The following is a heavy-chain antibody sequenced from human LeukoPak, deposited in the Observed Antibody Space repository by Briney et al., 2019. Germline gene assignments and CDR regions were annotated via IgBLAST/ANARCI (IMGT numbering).Heavy chain of an antibody. CDR3: ARLHPNNWNDPSRPLFDY. CDR1: GYSFTNYW. D-gene: IGHD1-20*01. Sequence: GESLKISCKASGYSFTNYWIVWLRQMPGRGLEWMGIIYTDNSDVRYSPSFRGQVTISADKSISTAYLQWSSLKASDTAMYYCARLHPNNWNDPSRPLFDYWGQGTLVTVSS. CDR2: IYTDNSDV. J-gene: IGHJ4*02. V-gene: IGHV5-51*01.